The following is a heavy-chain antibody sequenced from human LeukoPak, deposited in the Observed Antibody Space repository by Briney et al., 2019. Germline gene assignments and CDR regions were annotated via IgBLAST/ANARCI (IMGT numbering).Heavy chain of an antibody. CDR1: GFTFSTYA. Sequence: GGSLRLSCAASGFTFSTYAMYWVRQAPGKGLEWVSGISATGSNTYYAVSVKGRFTISRDNSKNTLYVQMNSLRAEDTAVYYCPKGARDPESYYSALHYWGQGTLVTVSS. CDR3: PKGARDPESYYSALHY. CDR2: ISATGSNT. J-gene: IGHJ4*02. V-gene: IGHV3-23*01. D-gene: IGHD3-10*01.